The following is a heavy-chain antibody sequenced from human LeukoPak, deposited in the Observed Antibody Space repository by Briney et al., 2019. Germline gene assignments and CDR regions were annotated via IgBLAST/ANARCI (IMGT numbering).Heavy chain of an antibody. Sequence: PSETLSLTCAVYGGSISGYYWSWIRQPPGKGLEWIGEINHSGSTNYNPSLKSRVTISVDTSKNQFSLKLSSVTAADTAVYYCARGPSIAARPRFDYWGQGTLVTVSS. CDR2: INHSGST. J-gene: IGHJ4*02. V-gene: IGHV4-34*01. CDR1: GGSISGYY. CDR3: ARGPSIAARPRFDY. D-gene: IGHD6-6*01.